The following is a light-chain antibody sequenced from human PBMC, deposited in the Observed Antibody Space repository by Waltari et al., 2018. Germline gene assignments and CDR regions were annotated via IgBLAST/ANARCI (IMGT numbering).Light chain of an antibody. Sequence: DIVMTQSPDSLAVSLGERATINCKSSQSVLYSSNNKNYLAWYQQKPGQPPKLLIYWASTRESGVPVRFSGSGSGTDFTITISSLQAEDVAVYYCQQYYSTPWTFGQGTKVEIK. CDR2: WAS. CDR3: QQYYSTPWT. J-gene: IGKJ1*01. CDR1: QSVLYSSNNKNY. V-gene: IGKV4-1*01.